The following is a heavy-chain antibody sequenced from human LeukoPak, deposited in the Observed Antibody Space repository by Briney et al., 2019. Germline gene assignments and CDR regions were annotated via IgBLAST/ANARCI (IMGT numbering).Heavy chain of an antibody. D-gene: IGHD1-7*01. CDR1: GFTFSSYA. J-gene: IGHJ4*02. Sequence: GGSLRLSCAASGFTFSSYAMSWVRQAPGKGLEWVSSISGSGGSTYYADSVKGRFTISRDNSKNTLYLQMNSLRGEDTAVYYCGKDGGETTADYFDYGGREPRATVS. CDR2: ISGSGGST. V-gene: IGHV3-23*01. CDR3: GKDGGETTADYFDY.